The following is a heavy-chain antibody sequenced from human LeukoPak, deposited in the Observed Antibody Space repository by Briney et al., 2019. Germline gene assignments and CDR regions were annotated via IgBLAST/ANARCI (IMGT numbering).Heavy chain of an antibody. Sequence: SETLSLTCAVYGGSFSGYYWSWIRQPPGKGLEWIGEINHSGSTNYNPSLKSRVTISVDTSKNQFSLKLSSVTAADTAVYYCARASYDILTGYYIPRTALDYFDYWGQGTLVTVSS. V-gene: IGHV4-34*01. D-gene: IGHD3-9*01. CDR1: GGSFSGYY. CDR2: INHSGST. CDR3: ARASYDILTGYYIPRTALDYFDY. J-gene: IGHJ4*02.